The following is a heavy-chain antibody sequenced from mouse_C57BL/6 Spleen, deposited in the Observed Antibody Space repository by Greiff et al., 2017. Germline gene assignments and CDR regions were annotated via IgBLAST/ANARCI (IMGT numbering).Heavy chain of an antibody. CDR1: GYTFTGYW. J-gene: IGHJ4*01. V-gene: IGHV1-9*01. Sequence: QVQLQQSGAELMKPGDSVKLSCTATGYTFTGYWIEWVQQRPGHGLEWIGEILPGSGSTYYNEKLKGKATFTADTSANTSYMQLSSLKTEDTAIYDFASLPSWYRAMGYWGQGTSVTVSS. D-gene: IGHD1-1*01. CDR2: ILPGSGST. CDR3: ASLPSWYRAMGY.